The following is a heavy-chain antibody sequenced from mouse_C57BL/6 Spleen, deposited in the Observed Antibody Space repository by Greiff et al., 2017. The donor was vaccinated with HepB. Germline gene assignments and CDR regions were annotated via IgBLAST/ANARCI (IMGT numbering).Heavy chain of an antibody. V-gene: IGHV5-6*01. CDR1: GFTFSSYG. J-gene: IGHJ3*01. CDR2: ISSGGSYT. D-gene: IGHD2-1*01. CDR3: ARHYGNSWFAY. Sequence: DVQLVESGGDLVKPGGSLKLSCAASGFTFSSYGMSWVRQTPDKRLEWVATISSGGSYTYYPDSVKGRFTISRDNAKNTLYLQMSSLKSEDTAMYYCARHYGNSWFAYWGQGTLVTVSA.